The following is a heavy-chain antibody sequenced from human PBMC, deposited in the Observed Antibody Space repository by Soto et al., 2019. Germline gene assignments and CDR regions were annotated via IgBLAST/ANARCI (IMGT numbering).Heavy chain of an antibody. D-gene: IGHD4-4*01. V-gene: IGHV4-59*01. CDR3: AAERGSYSKYVFT. CDR2: IYYSGST. CDR1: GGSISSYY. Sequence: PSETLSLTGTVSGGSISSYYCSWIRQPPGKGLEWIGYIYYSGSTNYNPSLKSRVTISVDTSKNKFSLKLSSVTAADTAVYYCAAERGSYSKYVFTWGQRTLVAFCS. J-gene: IGHJ5*02.